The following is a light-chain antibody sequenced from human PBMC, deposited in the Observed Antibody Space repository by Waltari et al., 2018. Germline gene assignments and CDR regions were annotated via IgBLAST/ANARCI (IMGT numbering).Light chain of an antibody. J-gene: IGLJ3*02. CDR1: NSVVKY. Sequence: SYELTQPPSLSVSPRQTATIPCPRSNSVVKYAWWYEQKSGQSPVLVTFQDTKRPSGIPERFSGSNSGNTATLTISGIQAMDEADYFCQAWDNSAAVFGGGTRLTVL. CDR3: QAWDNSAAV. CDR2: QDT. V-gene: IGLV3-1*01.